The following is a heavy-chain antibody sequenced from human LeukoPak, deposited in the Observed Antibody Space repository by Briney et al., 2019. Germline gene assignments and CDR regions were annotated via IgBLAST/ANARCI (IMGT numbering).Heavy chain of an antibody. CDR1: GYTFTSYD. CDR3: ARDQIGTAMVTTGDAFDI. J-gene: IGHJ3*02. Sequence: WASVKVSCKASGYTFTSYDINWVRQATGQGLEWMGWMNPNSGNTGYAQKFQGRVTMTRNTSISTAYMELSSLRSEDTAVYYCARDQIGTAMVTTGDAFDIWGQGTMVTVSS. D-gene: IGHD5-18*01. V-gene: IGHV1-8*01. CDR2: MNPNSGNT.